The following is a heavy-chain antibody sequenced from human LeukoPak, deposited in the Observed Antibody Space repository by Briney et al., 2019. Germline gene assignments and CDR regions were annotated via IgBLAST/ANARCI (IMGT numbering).Heavy chain of an antibody. D-gene: IGHD5-18*01. CDR2: ISSSGSTI. CDR1: GFTFSRYE. Sequence: PGGSLRLSCAASGFTFSRYEMNWVRQAPGKGLEWVSYISSSGSTIYYADSVKGRFTISRDNAKNSLYLQMNSLRAEDTAVYYCASVRLSGYSYDAFDIWGQGTMVTVSS. J-gene: IGHJ3*02. CDR3: ASVRLSGYSYDAFDI. V-gene: IGHV3-48*03.